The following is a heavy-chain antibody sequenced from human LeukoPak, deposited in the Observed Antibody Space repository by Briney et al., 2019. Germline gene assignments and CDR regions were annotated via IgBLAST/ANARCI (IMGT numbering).Heavy chain of an antibody. Sequence: PGGSLSLSCAASGFAFSTYSIDWVRRAPGKGLEWLSYISSSSSTIYYADSVKGRFTVSRDNAENLVYLQMNSLGAEDTAVYYCARVGRSGSTKDYWGQGTLVTVAS. CDR2: ISSSSSTI. CDR3: ARVGRSGSTKDY. V-gene: IGHV3-48*04. CDR1: GFAFSTYS. D-gene: IGHD5-12*01. J-gene: IGHJ4*02.